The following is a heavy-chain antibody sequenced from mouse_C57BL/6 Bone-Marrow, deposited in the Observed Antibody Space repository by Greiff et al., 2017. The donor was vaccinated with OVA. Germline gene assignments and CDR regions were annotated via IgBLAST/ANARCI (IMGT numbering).Heavy chain of an antibody. CDR2: ISYSGST. CDR1: GYSITSDY. CDR3: ARWITTVVAGGGYYFDY. J-gene: IGHJ2*01. D-gene: IGHD1-1*01. V-gene: IGHV3-8*01. Sequence: DVQLVESGPGLAKPSQTLSLTCSVTGYSITSDYWNWIRKFPGNKLEYMGYISYSGSTYYNPSLNSRISITRDTAKNQYYLQLNSVTTEDTATYYCARWITTVVAGGGYYFDYWGQGTTLTVSS.